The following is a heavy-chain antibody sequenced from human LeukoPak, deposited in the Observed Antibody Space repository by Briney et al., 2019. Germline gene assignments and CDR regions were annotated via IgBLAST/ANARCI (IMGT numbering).Heavy chain of an antibody. CDR3: AREGYSVGPDY. Sequence: GGSLRLSCAASGFTFSSYWMSWVRQARGKGLERVANIKQDGSEKYYVDSVKGRFTISRDNAKNSLYLQMNSLRAEDTAVYYCAREGYSVGPDYWGQGTLVTVSS. CDR2: IKQDGSEK. V-gene: IGHV3-7*01. CDR1: GFTFSSYW. J-gene: IGHJ4*02. D-gene: IGHD5/OR15-5a*01.